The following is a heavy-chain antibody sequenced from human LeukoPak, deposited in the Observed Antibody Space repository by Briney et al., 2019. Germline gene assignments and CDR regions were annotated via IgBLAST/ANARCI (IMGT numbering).Heavy chain of an antibody. D-gene: IGHD1-26*01. J-gene: IGHJ3*02. CDR1: GFTFGSYA. CDR3: ASGELLFDAFDI. V-gene: IGHV3-23*01. CDR2: ISGSGGST. Sequence: GRSLRLSCAASGFTFGSYAMSWVRQAPGKGLEWVSAISGSGGSTYYADSVKGRFTISRDNSKNTLYLQMNSLRAEDTAVYYCASGELLFDAFDIWGQGTMVTVSS.